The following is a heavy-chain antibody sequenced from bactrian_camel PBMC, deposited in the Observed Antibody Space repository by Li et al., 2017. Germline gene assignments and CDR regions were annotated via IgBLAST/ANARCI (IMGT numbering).Heavy chain of an antibody. CDR2: IINRGGTT. J-gene: IGHJ4*01. D-gene: IGHD1*01. V-gene: IGHV3S40*01. Sequence: EVQLVESGGGLVQPGGSLRLSCAASGFTLSSYRTYWVRQAPGKGLEWVSIINRGGTTYYADSMKGRFTISRDNATNTVYLQMNNLKPEDTAMYYCAADFFFSSIRLDQYCHDEAYSYCGQGTQVTVS. CDR1: GFTLSSYR.